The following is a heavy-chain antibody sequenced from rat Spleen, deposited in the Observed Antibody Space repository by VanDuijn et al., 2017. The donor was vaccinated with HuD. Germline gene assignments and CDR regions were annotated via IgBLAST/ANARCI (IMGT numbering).Heavy chain of an antibody. D-gene: IGHD1-11*01. Sequence: EVQLVESGGGLVQPGRSLKLSCAASGFTFSNYGMHWIRQAPTKGLEWVASITPSGGGTYYRDSVKGRFTISRDNAENTVYLQMNSLRSEDTATYYCAKVYAPYVMDAWGQGASVTVSS. CDR2: ITPSGGGT. V-gene: IGHV5-19*01. J-gene: IGHJ4*01. CDR3: AKVYAPYVMDA. CDR1: GFTFSNYG.